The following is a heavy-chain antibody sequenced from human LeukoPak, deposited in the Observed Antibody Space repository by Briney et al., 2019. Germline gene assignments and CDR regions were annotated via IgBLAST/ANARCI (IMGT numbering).Heavy chain of an antibody. V-gene: IGHV3-23*01. CDR2: ISGSGGST. CDR3: AKVSDYGDYLFDY. Sequence: GGSLRLSCAASGFTFSSYAMSWVRQAPGKGLEWVSAISGSGGSTYYADSVKGRFTIPRDNSKNTLYLQMNSLRAEDTAVYYCAKVSDYGDYLFDYWGQGTLVTVSS. D-gene: IGHD4-17*01. J-gene: IGHJ4*02. CDR1: GFTFSSYA.